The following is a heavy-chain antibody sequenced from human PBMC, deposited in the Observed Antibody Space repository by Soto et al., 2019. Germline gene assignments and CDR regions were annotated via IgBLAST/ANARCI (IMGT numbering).Heavy chain of an antibody. Sequence: GGSLRLSCAASGFTFSSHAISWVRPAPGKGLEWVSAISGSGGSTYYADSVKGRFTISRDNSKNTLYLQMNSLRAEDTAVYYCAKFKGYGDYYFDYWGQGTLVTVSS. V-gene: IGHV3-23*01. CDR3: AKFKGYGDYYFDY. J-gene: IGHJ4*02. CDR2: ISGSGGST. D-gene: IGHD4-17*01. CDR1: GFTFSSHA.